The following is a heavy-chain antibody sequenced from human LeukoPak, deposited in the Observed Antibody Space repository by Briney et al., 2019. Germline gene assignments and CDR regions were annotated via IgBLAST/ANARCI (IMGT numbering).Heavy chain of an antibody. D-gene: IGHD3-10*01. V-gene: IGHV1-2*02. CDR3: ARGDYYGSPKVVAA. Sequence: ASVKVSCTASGYTFTDYYINWVRQAPGQGLEWIGWINPNSGDTNYAQKFQDRVTMTRDTCISTAYIELNFLRSDDTAVFYCARGDYYGSPKVVAAWGQGTLVTVSS. J-gene: IGHJ5*02. CDR1: GYTFTDYY. CDR2: INPNSGDT.